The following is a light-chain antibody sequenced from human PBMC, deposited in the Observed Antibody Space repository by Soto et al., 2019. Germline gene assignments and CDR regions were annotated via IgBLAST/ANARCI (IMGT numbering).Light chain of an antibody. V-gene: IGLV2-14*01. CDR2: EDI. CDR3: CSYTTSSTLV. CDR1: SSDIGTYNH. J-gene: IGLJ1*01. Sequence: QSVLTQPASVSGSPGQSIAISCAGTSSDIGTYNHVSWYQQHPSKAPQLIIYEDINRPSGLSSRFSGSKSGNTASLTISGLQAEDEADYFCCSYTTSSTLVCGTGTKLTVL.